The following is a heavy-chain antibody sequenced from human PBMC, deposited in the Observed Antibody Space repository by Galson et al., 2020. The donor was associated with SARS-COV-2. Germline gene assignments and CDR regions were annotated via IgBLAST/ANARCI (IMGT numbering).Heavy chain of an antibody. D-gene: IGHD6-19*01. V-gene: IGHV3-48*02. CDR1: GFTFGTYS. J-gene: IGHJ4*02. CDR2: ISGSSSAI. Sequence: GESLKISCAASGFTFGTYSMNWVRQAPGKGLEWLSYISGSSSAIYYADSVKGRFTVSRDNAKNSLYLQINILGDEDTAVYYCAREPEWRKQWLVVGTYYFDYWGQGTLVTVSS. CDR3: AREPEWRKQWLVVGTYYFDY.